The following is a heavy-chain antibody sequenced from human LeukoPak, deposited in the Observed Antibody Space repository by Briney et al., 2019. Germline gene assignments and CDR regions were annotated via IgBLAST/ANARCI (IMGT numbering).Heavy chain of an antibody. D-gene: IGHD5-12*01. V-gene: IGHV3-21*01. CDR1: GFIFSRYI. CDR3: ARERWGGYAGVDAFDI. CDR2: ISSSSSYI. Sequence: GGSLRLSCEASGFIFSRYIMNWVRQAPGKGLEWVSFISSSSSYIYYADSVKGRFTISRDNAKNSLYLQMNSLRAEDTAVYYCARERWGGYAGVDAFDIWGQGTMVTVSS. J-gene: IGHJ3*02.